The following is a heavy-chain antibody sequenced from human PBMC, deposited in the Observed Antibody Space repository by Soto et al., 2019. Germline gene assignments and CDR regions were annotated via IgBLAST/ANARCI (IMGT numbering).Heavy chain of an antibody. CDR2: IHHSGST. V-gene: IGHV4-4*02. D-gene: IGHD6-13*01. Sequence: QVQLQESGPGLVRPSGTVSLTCAVSGVSISSENWWSWVRQPPGKALEWIGEIHHSGSTNYNPSLKRRVTMSVVPSKDLFSLTLNSVTAADTAFYYCARDQGSHPGDWGQGTLVSVSS. J-gene: IGHJ4*02. CDR1: GVSISSENW. CDR3: ARDQGSHPGD.